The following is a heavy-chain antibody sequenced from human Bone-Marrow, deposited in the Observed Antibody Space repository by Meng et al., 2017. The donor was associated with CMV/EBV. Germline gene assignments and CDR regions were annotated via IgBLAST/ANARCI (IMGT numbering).Heavy chain of an antibody. CDR2: INPNSGGT. J-gene: IGHJ6*02. V-gene: IGHV1-2*02. CDR1: GYTFTGYY. Sequence: ASVKVSCKASGYTFTGYYMHWVRQAPGQGLERMGWINPNSGGTNYAQKFQGRVTMTRDTSISTAYMELSRLRSDDTAVYYCARDYIVVVPAAPRIYYYYGMDVWGQGTTVTVAS. D-gene: IGHD2-2*01. CDR3: ARDYIVVVPAAPRIYYYYGMDV.